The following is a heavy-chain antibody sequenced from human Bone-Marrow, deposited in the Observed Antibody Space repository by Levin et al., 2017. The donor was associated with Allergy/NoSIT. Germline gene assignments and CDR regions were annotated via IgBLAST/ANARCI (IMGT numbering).Heavy chain of an antibody. CDR1: GFTVSSNY. D-gene: IGHD5-12*01. V-gene: IGHV3-53*01. CDR3: ARVSLGGYDYYYYYYMDV. J-gene: IGHJ6*03. CDR2: IYSGGST. Sequence: GESLKISCAASGFTVSSNYMSWVRQAPGKGLEWVSVIYSGGSTYYADSVKGRFTISRDNSKNTLYLLMNSLRAEDTAVYYCARVSLGGYDYYYYYYMDVWGKGTTVTVSS.